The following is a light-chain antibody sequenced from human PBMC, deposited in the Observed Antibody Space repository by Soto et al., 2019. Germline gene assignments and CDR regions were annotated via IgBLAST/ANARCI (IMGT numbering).Light chain of an antibody. V-gene: IGKV3-20*01. Sequence: EIVLTQSPGTLSLSPGERATLSCRASQSVTSTYLAWYQQKPGQAPRLLIYGASSRATGIPDRVSGSGSGTDFTHTISRLEPEDFAVYYCQQYGSSPFTFGPGTKVDIK. CDR1: QSVTSTY. CDR3: QQYGSSPFT. CDR2: GAS. J-gene: IGKJ3*01.